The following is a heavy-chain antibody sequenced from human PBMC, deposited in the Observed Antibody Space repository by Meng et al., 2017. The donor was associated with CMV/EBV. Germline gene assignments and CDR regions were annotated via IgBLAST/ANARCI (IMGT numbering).Heavy chain of an antibody. CDR1: GSSFTSYW. Sequence: GGSLRLSCKGSGSSFTSYWISWVRQMPGKGLEWMGRIDPSDSYANYSPSFQGHVTISADKSISTAYLQWSSLKASDIAMYYCARHLRRDYGRFGFDYWGQGTLVTVSS. D-gene: IGHD4-17*01. J-gene: IGHJ4*02. CDR2: IDPSDSYA. CDR3: ARHLRRDYGRFGFDY. V-gene: IGHV5-10-1*01.